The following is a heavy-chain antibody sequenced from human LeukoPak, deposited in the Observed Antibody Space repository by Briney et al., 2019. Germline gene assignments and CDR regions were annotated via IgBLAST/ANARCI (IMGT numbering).Heavy chain of an antibody. CDR3: ARELDTEGFDC. CDR2: IDTSSGYI. D-gene: IGHD3/OR15-3a*01. Sequence: GGSLRLSCVASGLTFTGHSMNWVRQAPGKGLEWVSSIDTSSGYIYYADSVKGRFTISRDNGKNSVYLQMNSLRAEDTAVYYCARELDTEGFDCWGQGTLVTVSS. J-gene: IGHJ4*02. CDR1: GLTFTGHS. V-gene: IGHV3-21*01.